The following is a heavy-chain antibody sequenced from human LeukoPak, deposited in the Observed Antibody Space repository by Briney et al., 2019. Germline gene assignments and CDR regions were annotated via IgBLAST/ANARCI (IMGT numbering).Heavy chain of an antibody. V-gene: IGHV4-61*08. CDR3: TRDGGVAVTPLDFDF. Sequence: SETLSLTCTVSGGSISSGDYYRSWIRQSPGKGLEWIGYISYSGSTDYNPSLKSRVTLSVDTSKNQISLRLSSVTAADTAVYYRTRDGGVAVTPLDFDFWGQGTLVTVSS. CDR1: GGSISSGDYY. D-gene: IGHD6-19*01. CDR2: ISYSGST. J-gene: IGHJ4*02.